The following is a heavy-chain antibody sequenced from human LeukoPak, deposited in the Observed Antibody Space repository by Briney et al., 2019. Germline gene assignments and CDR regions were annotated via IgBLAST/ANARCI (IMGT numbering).Heavy chain of an antibody. CDR1: GGSISSSSYY. D-gene: IGHD6-13*01. Sequence: SETLSLTCTVSGGSISSSSYYWGWIRQPPGKGLEWIGSIYYSGSTYYNPSLKSQVTISVDTSKNQFSLKLSSVTAADTAVYYCARGSSFLLWFDPWGQGTLVTVSS. CDR2: IYYSGST. J-gene: IGHJ5*02. V-gene: IGHV4-39*01. CDR3: ARGSSFLLWFDP.